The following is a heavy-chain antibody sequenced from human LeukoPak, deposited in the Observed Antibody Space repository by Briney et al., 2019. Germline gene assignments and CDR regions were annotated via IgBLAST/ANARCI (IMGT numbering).Heavy chain of an antibody. CDR3: AIVVVTAIPTSYDP. CDR2: ISGSGGST. D-gene: IGHD2-21*02. CDR1: GFTFSSYG. V-gene: IGHV3-23*01. J-gene: IGHJ5*02. Sequence: GGSLRLSCAASGFTFSSYGMSWVRQAPGKGLEWVSAISGSGGSTYYADSVKGRFAISRDNSKNTLNLQMNSLRAEDTAVYYCAIVVVTAIPTSYDPWGQGTLVTVSS.